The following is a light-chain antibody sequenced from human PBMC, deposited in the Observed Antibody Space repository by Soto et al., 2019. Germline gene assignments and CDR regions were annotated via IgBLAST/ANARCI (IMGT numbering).Light chain of an antibody. CDR3: QTWGTGIPV. J-gene: IGLJ2*01. CDR2: LNSDGSH. V-gene: IGLV4-69*01. CDR1: SGHSSYA. Sequence: QPVLTQSPSASASLGASVKLTCTLSSGHSSYAIAWHQQQPEKGPRYLMKLNSDGSHSKGGGIPDRFSGSSSGAERYLTISSLQSEDEADYYCQTWGTGIPVFGGGTQLTVL.